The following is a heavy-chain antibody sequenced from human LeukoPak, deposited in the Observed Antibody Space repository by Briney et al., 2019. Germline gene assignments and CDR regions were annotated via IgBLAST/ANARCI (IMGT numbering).Heavy chain of an antibody. Sequence: SQTLSLTCSVSGASITSGAYYWSWLRQHPEKGLEWIGYIADIATKFYNPSFKSRVSISMDPSKNLFSLSLTSLTAADTAVYYCARARMGPVPFDSWGQGILVTVSS. V-gene: IGHV4-31*03. CDR2: IADIATK. D-gene: IGHD1-14*01. J-gene: IGHJ4*02. CDR3: ARARMGPVPFDS. CDR1: GASITSGAYY.